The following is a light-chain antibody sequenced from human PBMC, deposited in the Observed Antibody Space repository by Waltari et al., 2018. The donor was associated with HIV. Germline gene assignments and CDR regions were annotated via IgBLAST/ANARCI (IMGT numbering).Light chain of an antibody. Sequence: DIVMTQSPDSLTVSLGERATINCESSKTTLYSANNKSYVAWYQEKPGQPTTLLIYCASARESGVPDRFSGSGSVTHFTLSISSLQAEDVGIYYCHQYYSSPHTFGQGTNLEI. CDR3: HQYYSSPHT. CDR1: KTTLYSANNKSY. V-gene: IGKV4-1*01. J-gene: IGKJ2*01. CDR2: CAS.